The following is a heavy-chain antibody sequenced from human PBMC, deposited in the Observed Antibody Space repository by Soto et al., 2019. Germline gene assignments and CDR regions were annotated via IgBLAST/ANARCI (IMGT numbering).Heavy chain of an antibody. CDR3: ASRERGSSSGWKRPRNSGIPHYYYYYGMDV. CDR1: GGTFSSYA. CDR2: IIPIFGTA. J-gene: IGHJ6*02. Sequence: GASVKVSCKASGGTFSSYAISWVRQAPGQGLEWMGGIIPIFGTANYAQKFQGRVTITADESTSTAYMELSSLRSEDTAVYYCASRERGSSSGWKRPRNSGIPHYYYYYGMDVWGQGTTVTVSS. V-gene: IGHV1-69*13. D-gene: IGHD6-19*01.